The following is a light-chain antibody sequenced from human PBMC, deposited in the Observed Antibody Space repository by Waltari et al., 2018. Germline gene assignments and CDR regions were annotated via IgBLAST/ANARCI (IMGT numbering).Light chain of an antibody. J-gene: IGLJ3*02. V-gene: IGLV1-47*01. Sequence: QSVLTQPPSASETPGQRVIISGSGSSSNIGTHYVYWYQRLPGMAPKLLIYKNRQRPSGAPDRISVFRSVSSASLVISGLRSEDEADYCCAVWDDSLSTWMFGGGTKLTVL. CDR2: KNR. CDR3: AVWDDSLSTWM. CDR1: SSNIGTHY.